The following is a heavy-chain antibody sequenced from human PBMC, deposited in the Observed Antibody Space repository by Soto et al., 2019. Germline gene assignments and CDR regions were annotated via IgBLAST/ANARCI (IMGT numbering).Heavy chain of an antibody. CDR3: SITMIVVGFDY. CDR1: GGTFSSYA. J-gene: IGHJ4*02. V-gene: IGHV1-69*13. D-gene: IGHD3-22*01. CDR2: IIPIFGTA. Sequence: ASVKVSCKASGGTFSSYAISWVRQAPGQGLEWMGGIIPIFGTANYAQKFQGRVTITADESTSTAYMELSSLRSEDTAVYYCSITMIVVGFDYWGQGTLVTVSS.